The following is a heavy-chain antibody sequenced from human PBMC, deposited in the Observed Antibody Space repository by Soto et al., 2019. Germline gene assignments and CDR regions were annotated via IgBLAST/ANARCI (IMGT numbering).Heavy chain of an antibody. CDR2: IYYRGNT. D-gene: IGHD2-2*01. Sequence: PSETLSLTCTVSGDSIGNALFFWGWLRQPPGKGLEWIGSIYYRGNTYYNPSLKSRVTVSLDTSKNQFSLNLRSVTAADTAVYYCARVNQQYIWFDHWGQARLVTVSS. J-gene: IGHJ5*02. CDR3: ARVNQQYIWFDH. V-gene: IGHV4-39*02. CDR1: GDSIGNALFF.